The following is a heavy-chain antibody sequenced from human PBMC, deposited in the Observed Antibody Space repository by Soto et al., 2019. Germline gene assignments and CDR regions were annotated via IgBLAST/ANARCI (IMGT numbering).Heavy chain of an antibody. Sequence: GGPLRLSCGASVGTCISYSVSYIRQATGKGLEWVSSISSSSSYIYYADSVKGRFTISRDNAKNSLYLQMNSLRADDTAVYFCARAELFASPIITAAGLDFWSQGTLVTVSS. V-gene: IGHV3-21*01. CDR2: ISSSSSYI. D-gene: IGHD6-13*01. CDR1: VGTCISYS. J-gene: IGHJ4*02. CDR3: ARAELFASPIITAAGLDF.